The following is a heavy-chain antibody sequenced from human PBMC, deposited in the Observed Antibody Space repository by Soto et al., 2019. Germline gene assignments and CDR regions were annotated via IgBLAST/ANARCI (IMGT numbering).Heavy chain of an antibody. V-gene: IGHV5-51*01. Sequence: GESLKISCEGSGYSFPNYWIGWVRQMPGKGLEWMGFIYPGDSDTKYNPSLQGQVTISVDKSLRTAYLQWSGLKASDTAMYYCVREYTSSLTFDYWGQGTLVTVSS. J-gene: IGHJ4*02. D-gene: IGHD2-2*01. CDR2: IYPGDSDT. CDR3: VREYTSSLTFDY. CDR1: GYSFPNYW.